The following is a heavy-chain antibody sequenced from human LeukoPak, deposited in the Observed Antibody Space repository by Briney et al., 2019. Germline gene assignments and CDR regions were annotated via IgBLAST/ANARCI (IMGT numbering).Heavy chain of an antibody. J-gene: IGHJ1*01. V-gene: IGHV3-23*01. CDR2: ISGSGGST. D-gene: IGHD1-26*01. CDR1: GFTFSNYG. CDR3: ANTYYKYPWTQPEYFQH. Sequence: GGSLRLSCAASGFTFSNYGMSWVRQAPGKGLEWVSAISGSGGSTYYADSVKGRFTISRDNSKNPLYLQLNSLRAEDTAVYYCANTYYKYPWTQPEYFQHWGQGTLVTVSS.